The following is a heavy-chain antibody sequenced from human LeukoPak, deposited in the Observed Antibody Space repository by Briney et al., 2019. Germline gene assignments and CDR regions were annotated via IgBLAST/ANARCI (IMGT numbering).Heavy chain of an antibody. CDR2: IIPIFGTA. J-gene: IGHJ5*02. Sequence: ASVKVSCKASGGTFSSYAISWVRQAPGQGLEWMGGIIPIFGTANYAQKFQGRVTITADESTSTAYMELSSLRSEDTAVYYCATNQYYYDSSGYVSWGQGTLVTVSS. V-gene: IGHV1-69*13. CDR3: ATNQYYYDSSGYVS. CDR1: GGTFSSYA. D-gene: IGHD3-22*01.